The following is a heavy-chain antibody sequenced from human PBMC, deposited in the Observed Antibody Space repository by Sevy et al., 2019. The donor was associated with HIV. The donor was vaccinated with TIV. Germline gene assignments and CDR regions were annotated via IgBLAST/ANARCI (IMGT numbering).Heavy chain of an antibody. D-gene: IGHD6-19*01. Sequence: GGSLRLSCAISGFTINEKYIIWVRQAPGKGLEWVSVIFSSGSTYYADSAKGRFTISRDNSKNTVYLQMSSLRAEDTAVYYCVSLFLSYRSGWSYFDYWGQGTLVTVSS. CDR2: IFSSGST. J-gene: IGHJ4*02. CDR1: GFTINEKY. CDR3: VSLFLSYRSGWSYFDY. V-gene: IGHV3-66*02.